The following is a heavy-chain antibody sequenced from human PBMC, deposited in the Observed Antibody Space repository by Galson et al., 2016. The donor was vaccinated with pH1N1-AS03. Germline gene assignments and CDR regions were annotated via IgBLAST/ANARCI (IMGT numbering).Heavy chain of an antibody. Sequence: SLRLSCAASGFTFSAYSMNWFRQAPGKGLEWVSHISSRSSGKYYAESVTGRFTVSRDDAENSLYLQMNSLRVEDTAVYFCARDLRAVADPYWGQGTLVTVSS. J-gene: IGHJ4*02. CDR3: ARDLRAVADPY. D-gene: IGHD4-23*01. V-gene: IGHV3-48*01. CDR2: ISSRSSGK. CDR1: GFTFSAYS.